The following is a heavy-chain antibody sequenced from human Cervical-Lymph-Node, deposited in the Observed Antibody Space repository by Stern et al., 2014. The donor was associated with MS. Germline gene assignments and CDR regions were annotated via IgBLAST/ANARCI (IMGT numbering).Heavy chain of an antibody. CDR1: GDSVSSGSHY. J-gene: IGHJ6*02. V-gene: IGHV4-61*02. Sequence: QLQLQESGPGLVKPSQTLSLTCTVSGDSVSSGSHYWSWVRQPAGKGLEWIGRIYTSGSTNYSPSIKSRVTISLDTSKTQSSLKLSLVTATDTAVYYCARLGIASRPYFYGMDVWGQGTTVIVSS. CDR2: IYTSGST. CDR3: ARLGIASRPYFYGMDV. D-gene: IGHD6-6*01.